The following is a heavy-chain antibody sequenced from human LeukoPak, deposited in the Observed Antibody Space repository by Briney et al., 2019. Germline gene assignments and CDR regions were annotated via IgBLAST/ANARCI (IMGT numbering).Heavy chain of an antibody. CDR2: IYHSGST. J-gene: IGHJ4*02. D-gene: IGHD3-10*01. Sequence: PSETLSLTCAVSGYSISSGYYWGWIRQPPGKGLEWIGSIYHSGSTYYNPSLKSRVTISVDTSKNQFSLKLSSVTAADTAVYYCARHVAVRLDYWGQGTLVTVSS. CDR3: ARHVAVRLDY. V-gene: IGHV4-38-2*01. CDR1: GYSISSGYY.